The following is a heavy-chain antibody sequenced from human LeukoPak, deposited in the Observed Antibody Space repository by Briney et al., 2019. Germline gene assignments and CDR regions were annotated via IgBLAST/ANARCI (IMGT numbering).Heavy chain of an antibody. CDR1: GDSISSYY. Sequence: SETLSLTCTVSGDSISSYYWSWIRQPPGKGLEWIGYIHYSGSTNYNPSLKSRVTISVDTSKNQFSLKLTSVTAADTAVYYCAKTGYDSSGNWFDPWGQGTLVTVSS. D-gene: IGHD3-22*01. V-gene: IGHV4-59*01. CDR2: IHYSGST. J-gene: IGHJ5*02. CDR3: AKTGYDSSGNWFDP.